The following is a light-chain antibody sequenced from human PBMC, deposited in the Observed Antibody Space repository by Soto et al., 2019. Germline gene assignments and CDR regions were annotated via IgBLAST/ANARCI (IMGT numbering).Light chain of an antibody. CDR2: EVS. Sequence: QSVLTQPPSASGTPGQRVTISCSGSHSNIGRNSVNWYRQLPGTAPKLLIYEVSSRPSGVSNRFSGSKSGNTASLTISGLQADDEADYHCGSFTGGITPYVFGTGTQLSVL. CDR3: GSFTGGITPYV. V-gene: IGLV1-44*01. CDR1: HSNIGRNS. J-gene: IGLJ1*01.